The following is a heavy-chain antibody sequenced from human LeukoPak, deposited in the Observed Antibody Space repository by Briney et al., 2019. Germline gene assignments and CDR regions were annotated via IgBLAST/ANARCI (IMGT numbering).Heavy chain of an antibody. J-gene: IGHJ4*02. CDR1: GGTFTSYA. D-gene: IGHD3-22*01. V-gene: IGHV1-69*05. CDR2: IIPIFGTA. Sequence: SVKVSCKASGGTFTSYAISWVRQAPGQGLEWMGRIIPIFGTANYAQKFQGRVTITTDESTSTAYMELSSLRSEDTAVYYCARGALDSSGYLFDYWGQGTLVTVSS. CDR3: ARGALDSSGYLFDY.